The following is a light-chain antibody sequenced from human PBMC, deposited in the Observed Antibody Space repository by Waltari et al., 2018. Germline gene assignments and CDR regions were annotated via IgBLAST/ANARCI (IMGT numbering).Light chain of an antibody. CDR3: QQGNDFPLT. V-gene: IGKV1-12*01. CDR1: RDSSRW. CDR2: DAS. Sequence: DVQITQSPSSVSAAVGDRVTITCRASRDSSRWLAWYQQKPGKAPKFLIYDASTLQSGVPSRFSGSGSGREFTLTITSLQPEDFSTYYCQQGNDFPLTFGGGTKVEMK. J-gene: IGKJ4*01.